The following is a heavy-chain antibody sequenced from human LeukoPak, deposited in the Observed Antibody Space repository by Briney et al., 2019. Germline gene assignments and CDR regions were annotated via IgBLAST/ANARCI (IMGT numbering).Heavy chain of an antibody. CDR2: IKYDGSEK. CDR3: ARDRKFGESYMDV. D-gene: IGHD3-10*01. CDR1: GFTFSNFW. V-gene: IGHV3-7*03. Sequence: GGSLRLSCAASGFTFSNFWMSWVRQAPGKGLEWVANIKYDGSEKYYVVSVKGRFTISRDNAKNSLYLQMNSLRAEDTAVYYCARDRKFGESYMDVWGKGTTVTISS. J-gene: IGHJ6*03.